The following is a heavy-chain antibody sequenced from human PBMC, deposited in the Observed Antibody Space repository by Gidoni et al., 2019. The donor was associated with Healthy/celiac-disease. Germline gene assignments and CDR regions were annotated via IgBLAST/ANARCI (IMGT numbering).Heavy chain of an antibody. V-gene: IGHV3-21*01. J-gene: IGHJ4*02. CDR2: ISISSSYI. CDR3: ARSNGDYAPFDY. CDR1: GVTFSSYS. D-gene: IGHD4-17*01. Sequence: EVQLVESGGGLVKPGGSLRLYCAATGVTFSSYSMNWVRQAPGKGLEWVSSISISSSYISYAASVKGRFTISRDNAKNSLYLQLNSLSAEDTAVYYCARSNGDYAPFDYWGQGTLVTVSS.